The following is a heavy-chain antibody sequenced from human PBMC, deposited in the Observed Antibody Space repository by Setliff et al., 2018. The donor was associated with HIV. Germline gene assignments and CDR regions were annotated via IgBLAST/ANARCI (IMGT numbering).Heavy chain of an antibody. Sequence: PSETLSLSCAGSGFMLRNYAMNWVRQAPGKGLEWVSGISSSGGTTYYADSVKGRFTVSRDNSKNTLYVQMNSLKTEDTAVYYCTTGPRYSYGRFDYWGQGTLVTAPQ. CDR1: GFMLRNYA. CDR3: TTGPRYSYGRFDY. V-gene: IGHV3-23*01. J-gene: IGHJ4*02. CDR2: ISSSGGTT. D-gene: IGHD5-18*01.